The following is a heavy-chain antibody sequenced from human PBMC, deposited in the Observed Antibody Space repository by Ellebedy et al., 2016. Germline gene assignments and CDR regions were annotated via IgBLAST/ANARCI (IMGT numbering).Heavy chain of an antibody. V-gene: IGHV3-9*01. D-gene: IGHD6-19*01. CDR3: AKDGGYNSGWYIDY. Sequence: GRFTISRDNTKNSQYLQMNSLRAEDTAFYYCAKDGGYNSGWYIDYWGQGTLVTVSS. J-gene: IGHJ4*02.